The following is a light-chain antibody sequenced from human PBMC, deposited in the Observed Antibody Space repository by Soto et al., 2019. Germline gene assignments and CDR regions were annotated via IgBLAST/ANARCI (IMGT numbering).Light chain of an antibody. Sequence: EKVMTQSPATLSVSPGERATLSCRASQSVSSNLAWYQQKPGQAPRLLIYDASTRATGIPARFSGSGSGTEFTLTISSLQSEDLAVYYCQQYDDLPETFGQGTKAEIK. CDR1: QSVSSN. CDR2: DAS. J-gene: IGKJ1*01. V-gene: IGKV3-15*01. CDR3: QQYDDLPET.